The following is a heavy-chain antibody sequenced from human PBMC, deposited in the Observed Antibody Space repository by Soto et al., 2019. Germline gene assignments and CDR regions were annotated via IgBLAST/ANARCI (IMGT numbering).Heavy chain of an antibody. V-gene: IGHV3-23*01. Sequence: EVQLLESGGGVVQPGGALRLSCAASGFTFNNYAMGWVRQAPGKGLEWVSAITGSGSDTYYLDSVKGRFTISRDNSKNTLFLQVNSLRAEDTAIYYCAKLGSSAWSPHYYFDYWGQGTLVTVSS. J-gene: IGHJ4*02. CDR3: AKLGSSAWSPHYYFDY. D-gene: IGHD3-10*01. CDR1: GFTFNNYA. CDR2: ITGSGSDT.